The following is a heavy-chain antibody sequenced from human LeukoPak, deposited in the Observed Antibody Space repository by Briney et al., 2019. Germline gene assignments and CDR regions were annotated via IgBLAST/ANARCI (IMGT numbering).Heavy chain of an antibody. CDR1: GGTFSSYA. J-gene: IGHJ4*02. V-gene: IGHV1-69*13. Sequence: ASVKVSCKASGGTFSSYAISWVRQAPGQGLEWMGGIIPIFGTANYAQKFQGRVTITADESTSTAYMEPSSLRSEDTAVYYCASAITSYGDFFYFDYWGQGTLVTVSS. D-gene: IGHD4-17*01. CDR3: ASAITSYGDFFYFDY. CDR2: IIPIFGTA.